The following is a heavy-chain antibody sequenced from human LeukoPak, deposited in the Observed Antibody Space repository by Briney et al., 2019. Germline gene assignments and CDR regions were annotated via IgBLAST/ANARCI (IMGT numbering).Heavy chain of an antibody. CDR2: IWYDGNKK. CDR1: GFTFSSHG. CDR3: ARSNSGIYSHFDH. J-gene: IGHJ4*02. Sequence: PGGSLRLSCAASGFTFSSHGMHWVRQAPGKGLEWVAVIWYDGNKKISADSVKDRFTISRDTSKNTVYLQMNSLTAGDTAVYYCARSNSGIYSHFDHWGQGTLVTVAS. V-gene: IGHV3-33*01. D-gene: IGHD1-26*01.